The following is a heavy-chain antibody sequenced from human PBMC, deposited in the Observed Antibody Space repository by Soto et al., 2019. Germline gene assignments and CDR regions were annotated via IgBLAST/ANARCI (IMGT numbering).Heavy chain of an antibody. D-gene: IGHD3-10*01. J-gene: IGHJ6*02. V-gene: IGHV5-51*01. CDR1: GYSFTSYW. CDR2: IYPGDSDT. CDR3: ARRGELLSGFLYYYYYGMDV. Sequence: SLKISCKGSGYSFTSYWIGWVRQMPGKGLEWMGIIYPGDSDTRYSPSFQGQVTISADKSISTAYLQWSSLKASDTAMYYCARRGELLSGFLYYYYYGMDVWGQGTTVTVSS.